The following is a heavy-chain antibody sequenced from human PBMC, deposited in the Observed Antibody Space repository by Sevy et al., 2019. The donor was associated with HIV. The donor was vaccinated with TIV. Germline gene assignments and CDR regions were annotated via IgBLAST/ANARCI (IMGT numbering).Heavy chain of an antibody. CDR2: IYPGDSDP. Sequence: GESLKISCKGSGYTFTRHWIGWVRQMPGKGLEWMGLIYPGDSDPRYSPRYSPSFQGQVTISSDKSSTTAYLQWGSLKASDTAIYYCARPADYDDSSGSLDWGQGTLVTVSS. CDR1: GYTFTRHW. V-gene: IGHV5-51*01. D-gene: IGHD3-22*01. J-gene: IGHJ4*02. CDR3: ARPADYDDSSGSLD.